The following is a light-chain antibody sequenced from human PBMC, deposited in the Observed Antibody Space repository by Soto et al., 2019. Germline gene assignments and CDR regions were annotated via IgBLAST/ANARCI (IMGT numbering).Light chain of an antibody. J-gene: IGLJ1*01. Sequence: QSVLTQPASVSGSPGQSITISCTGTSSDVGRYNFVSWYQQHPGKAPKLLIYDVSNRPSGVSNRFSGSKSGNTASLTISGLQAEDEADYYCSSYTSITPDVFGTGTKVTVL. CDR2: DVS. CDR3: SSYTSITPDV. V-gene: IGLV2-14*01. CDR1: SSDVGRYNF.